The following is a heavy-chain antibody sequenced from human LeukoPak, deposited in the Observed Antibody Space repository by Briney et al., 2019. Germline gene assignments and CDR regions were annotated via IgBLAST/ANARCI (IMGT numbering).Heavy chain of an antibody. D-gene: IGHD3-22*01. CDR3: ARGRYYHDGSGYYSGY. V-gene: IGHV3-53*01. CDR1: GFTVSSNY. Sequence: GGSLRLSCAASGFTVSSNYMSWVRQAPGKGLEWVSAISGSGGSTYYADSVKGRFTISRDNAKNTLYLQMNSLRVEDTAVYYCARGRYYHDGSGYYSGYWGQGTLVTVSS. CDR2: ISGSGGST. J-gene: IGHJ4*02.